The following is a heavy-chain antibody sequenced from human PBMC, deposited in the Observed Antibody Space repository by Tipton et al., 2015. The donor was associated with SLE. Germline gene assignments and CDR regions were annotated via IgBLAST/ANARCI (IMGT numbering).Heavy chain of an antibody. CDR2: IHYSGSA. V-gene: IGHV4-59*01. D-gene: IGHD6-6*01. J-gene: IGHJ5*02. CDR1: GGSINTYY. CDR3: ARVGEYIGP. Sequence: TLSLTCNVSGGSINTYYWGWIRQPPGKGLEWIGYIHYSGSAYYNPSLKSRLTMSVQRSKNQFSLTVNSVTAADTAVYYCARVGEYIGPWSQGTLVTVSS.